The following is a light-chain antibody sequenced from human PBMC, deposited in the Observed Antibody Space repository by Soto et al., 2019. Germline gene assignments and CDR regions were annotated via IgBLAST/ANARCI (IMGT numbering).Light chain of an antibody. CDR2: GAS. CDR1: QSVSDN. V-gene: IGKV3-15*01. Sequence: EIVMTQSPATLSVSPGESVTLSCRASQSVSDNLDWYQQRPGQAPRHLIYGASTRAPGVPARFSGSGSGTEFTLTISSLQSEDLAVYFCQQDNTWPLTFGGGTKVEIK. CDR3: QQDNTWPLT. J-gene: IGKJ4*01.